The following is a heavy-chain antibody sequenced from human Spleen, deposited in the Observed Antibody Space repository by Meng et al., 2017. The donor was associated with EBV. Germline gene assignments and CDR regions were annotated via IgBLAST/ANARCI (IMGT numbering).Heavy chain of an antibody. J-gene: IGHJ4*02. CDR2: IYYNGSP. CDR1: GGSISSSSFY. Sequence: LPLRESGPGLVKPSEPLSLPCTVSGGSISSSSFYWGWIRQPPGKGLEWIGSIYYNGSPFYNPSLKSRVSISVDTSKNQFSLKLSSVTAADTAVFYCARVELPAAIGHFGYWGQGTLVTVSS. D-gene: IGHD2-2*01. CDR3: ARVELPAAIGHFGY. V-gene: IGHV4-39*01.